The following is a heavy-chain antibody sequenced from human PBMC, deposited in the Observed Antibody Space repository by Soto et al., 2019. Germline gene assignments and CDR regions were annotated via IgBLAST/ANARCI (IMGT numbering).Heavy chain of an antibody. CDR1: GFTFSNAW. V-gene: IGHV3-15*01. J-gene: IGHJ3*02. CDR2: SKSKTGGGTT. Sequence: PGGSLRLSCTASGFTFSNAWMSCVRQARGRGLESVVRSKSKTGGGTTDYAPPVKGRFTISRDDSKNTLYLQMNSVNTEDTAVYYCTRRSFGRFLEWLSMDAFDIWGQGTMVTVS. D-gene: IGHD3-3*01. CDR3: TRRSFGRFLEWLSMDAFDI.